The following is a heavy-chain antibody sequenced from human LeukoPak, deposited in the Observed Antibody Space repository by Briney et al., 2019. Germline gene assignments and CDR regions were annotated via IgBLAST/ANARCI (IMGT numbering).Heavy chain of an antibody. CDR2: IYDSGTT. J-gene: IGHJ5*02. V-gene: IGHV4-59*08. CDR1: GASISSYY. Sequence: SQTLSLTCTVSGASISSYYWSWIRQPPGKRLEWSWCIYDSGTTYYNPSLKSRVTISMDTSKSKLSLKLSSVTAADTAVFYCARHFDGPHPEGNSRRKWFDPWGQGTLATVSS. CDR3: ARHFDGPHPEGNSRRKWFDP. D-gene: IGHD1-1*01.